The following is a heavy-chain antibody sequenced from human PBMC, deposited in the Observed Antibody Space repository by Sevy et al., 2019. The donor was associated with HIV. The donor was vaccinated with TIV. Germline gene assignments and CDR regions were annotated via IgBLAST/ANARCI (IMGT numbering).Heavy chain of an antibody. D-gene: IGHD3-10*01. V-gene: IGHV3-7*03. CDR3: ARVGRRDAFDI. J-gene: IGHJ3*02. CDR2: IKQDGSEK. Sequence: GGSLRLSCAASGFTFSSYWMSWVRQAPGKGLEWVANIKQDGSEKYYVHSVKGRFTISRDNAKNSLYLQMNSLRAEDTAVYYCARVGRRDAFDIWGQGTMVTVSS. CDR1: GFTFSSYW.